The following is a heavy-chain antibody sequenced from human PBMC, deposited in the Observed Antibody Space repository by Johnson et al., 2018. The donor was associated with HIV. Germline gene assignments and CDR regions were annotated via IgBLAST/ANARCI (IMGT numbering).Heavy chain of an antibody. CDR2: VWSDGNNR. D-gene: IGHD1-26*01. CDR3: AKDLFTEREDDVYDI. CDR1: GFTFSDYG. V-gene: IGHV3-33*03. J-gene: IGHJ3*02. Sequence: MQLVESGGGVVQPGRSLRLSCAASGFTFSDYGIHWVRQAPGKGLEWVAVVWSDGNNRYYADTVKGRLTISRDKSKNTLYLQMNSLRAEDTAVYYCAKDLFTEREDDVYDIWGQGTMVTVSS.